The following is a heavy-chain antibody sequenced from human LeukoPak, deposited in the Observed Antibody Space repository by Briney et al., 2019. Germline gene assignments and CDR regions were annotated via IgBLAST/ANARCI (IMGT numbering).Heavy chain of an antibody. D-gene: IGHD3-22*01. Sequence: SVKASCKASGGTFSSYAISWVRQAPGQGLEWMGGIIPIFGTANYVQKFQGRVTITADESTSTAYMELSSLRSEDTAVYYCARGSRVVVISVDAFDIWGQGTMVTVSS. J-gene: IGHJ3*02. CDR1: GGTFSSYA. CDR3: ARGSRVVVISVDAFDI. V-gene: IGHV1-69*13. CDR2: IIPIFGTA.